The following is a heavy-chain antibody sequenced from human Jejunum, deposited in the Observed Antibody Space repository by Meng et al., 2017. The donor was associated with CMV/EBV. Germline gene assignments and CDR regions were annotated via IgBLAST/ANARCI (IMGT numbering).Heavy chain of an antibody. V-gene: IGHV1-46*01. J-gene: IGHJ4*02. CDR1: FINYY. D-gene: IGHD3-3*01. CDR3: ARSYDDFWSGYYRRPSY. Sequence: FINYYIHWVGQDPGQGLEWMGIINPYSGTATYAQKFQTRVTMTRDKSTSTVYMDLSSLKSEDTAIYYCARSYDDFWSGYYRRPSYWGQGTRVTVSS. CDR2: INPYSGTA.